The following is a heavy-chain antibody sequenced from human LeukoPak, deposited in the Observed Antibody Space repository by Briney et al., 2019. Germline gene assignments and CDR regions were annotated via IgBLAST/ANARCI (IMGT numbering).Heavy chain of an antibody. CDR1: GYTFTGYY. D-gene: IGHD2/OR15-2a*01. J-gene: IGHJ6*02. CDR2: INPNSGGT. CDR3: ARVLIAPYTYGMDV. V-gene: IGHV1-2*02. Sequence: ASVKVSYKASGYTFTGYYMHWVRQAPGQGLEWMGWINPNSGGTNYAQKFQGRVTMTRDTSISTAYMELSRLRSDDTAVYYCARVLIAPYTYGMDVWGQGTTVTVSS.